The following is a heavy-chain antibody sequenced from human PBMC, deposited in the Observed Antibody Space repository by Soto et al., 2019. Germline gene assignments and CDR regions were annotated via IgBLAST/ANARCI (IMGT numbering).Heavy chain of an antibody. CDR2: IYYSGST. CDR3: ARHGGSIAAAGSNWFDP. CDR1: GGSISSYY. D-gene: IGHD6-13*01. V-gene: IGHV4-59*08. J-gene: IGHJ5*02. Sequence: PSETLSLTCTVSGGSISSYYWSWIRQPPGKGLEWIGYIYYSGSTNYNPSLKSRVTISVDTSKNQFSLKLSSVTAADTAVYYCARHGGSIAAAGSNWFDPWGQGTLVTVSS.